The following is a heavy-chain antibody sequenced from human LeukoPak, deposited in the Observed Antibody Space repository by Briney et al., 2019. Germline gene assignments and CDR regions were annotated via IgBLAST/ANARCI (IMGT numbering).Heavy chain of an antibody. J-gene: IGHJ4*02. Sequence: SQTLSLTCTVSGDSISSGYFWGWMRQPPGKGLEWIGSIYHSVTTHYNPSLKSRVTISLDTSKNQFSLKLSSVTAADTAVYYCARAYCVGDCSVLHIYFDNWGQGTLVTVSS. D-gene: IGHD2-21*02. CDR2: IYHSVTT. CDR3: ARAYCVGDCSVLHIYFDN. V-gene: IGHV4-38-2*02. CDR1: GDSISSGYF.